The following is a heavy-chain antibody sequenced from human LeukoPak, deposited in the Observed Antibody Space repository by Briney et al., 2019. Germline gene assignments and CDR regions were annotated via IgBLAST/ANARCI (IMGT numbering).Heavy chain of an antibody. Sequence: ASVKVSCKASGDIFSSYAINWMRQAPGQGLEWMGGIIPISTTTTYAQKFQDRVTITTGRLTNTAYMELSRLTYDDTAVYYCAREGNRLDYNMGVFYFASWGQGTLVTVSS. CDR2: IIPISTTT. CDR3: AREGNRLDYNMGVFYFAS. V-gene: IGHV1-69*05. D-gene: IGHD4-11*01. CDR1: GDIFSSYA. J-gene: IGHJ4*02.